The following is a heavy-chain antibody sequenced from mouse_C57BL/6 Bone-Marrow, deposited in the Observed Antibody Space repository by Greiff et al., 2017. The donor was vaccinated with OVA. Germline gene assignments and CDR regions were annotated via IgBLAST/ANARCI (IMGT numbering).Heavy chain of an antibody. CDR2: INPGSGGT. V-gene: IGHV1-54*01. Sequence: QVQLQQSGAELVRPGTSVKVSCKASGYAFTNYLIEWVKQRPGQGLEWIGVINPGSGGTNYNEKFKGKATLTADKSSSTAYMQLSSLTSEDSAVYFCARRRGYYGSSYVGYFDCWGKGTTLTVSS. CDR1: GYAFTNYL. CDR3: ARRRGYYGSSYVGYFDC. D-gene: IGHD1-1*01. J-gene: IGHJ2*01.